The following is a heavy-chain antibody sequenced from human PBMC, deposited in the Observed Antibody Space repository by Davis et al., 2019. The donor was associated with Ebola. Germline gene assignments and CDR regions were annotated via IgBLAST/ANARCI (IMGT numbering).Heavy chain of an antibody. D-gene: IGHD3-22*01. CDR3: AREWAKTIDSSGYYYADDAFDI. V-gene: IGHV3-33*01. CDR1: GFTFSSYG. J-gene: IGHJ3*02. CDR2: IWYDGSNE. Sequence: GESLKISCAASGFTFSSYGMHWVRQAPGKGLEWVAVIWYDGSNEYYADSVKGRFTISRDNSKNTLYLQMNSLRAEDTAVYYCAREWAKTIDSSGYYYADDAFDIWGQGTMVTVSS.